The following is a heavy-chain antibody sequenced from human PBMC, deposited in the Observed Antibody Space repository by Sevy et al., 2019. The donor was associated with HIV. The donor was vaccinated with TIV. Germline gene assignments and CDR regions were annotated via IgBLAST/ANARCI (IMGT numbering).Heavy chain of an antibody. CDR1: GYSFTSYW. Sequence: GESLKISCKGSGYSFTSYWIGWVRQMPGKGLEWMGIIYPGDSDTGYGPSFQGQVTISADKSISTAYLQWSSLKASDTAMYYCARSDIGYCSGGSCSIPNYGMDVWGQGTTVTVSS. J-gene: IGHJ6*02. CDR2: IYPGDSDT. V-gene: IGHV5-51*01. D-gene: IGHD2-15*01. CDR3: ARSDIGYCSGGSCSIPNYGMDV.